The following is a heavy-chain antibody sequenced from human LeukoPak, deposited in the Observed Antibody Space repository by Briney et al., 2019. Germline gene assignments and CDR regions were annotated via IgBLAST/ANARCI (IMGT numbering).Heavy chain of an antibody. CDR3: AKAEGPLSYGSGSYPTH. J-gene: IGHJ4*02. CDR1: GFTFSSYA. Sequence: GGSLRLSCAASGFTFSSYAMSWVRQAPGKGLEWVSAISGSGGSTYYADSVKGRFTIPRDNSKNTLYLQMNSLRAEDTAVYYCAKAEGPLSYGSGSYPTHWGQGTLVTVSS. D-gene: IGHD3-10*01. CDR2: ISGSGGST. V-gene: IGHV3-23*01.